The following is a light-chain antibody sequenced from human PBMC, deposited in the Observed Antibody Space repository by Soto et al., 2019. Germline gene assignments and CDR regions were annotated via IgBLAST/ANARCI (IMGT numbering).Light chain of an antibody. J-gene: IGLJ1*01. CDR2: DTS. V-gene: IGLV7-46*01. CDR3: LLSYSGARGV. Sequence: QAVVTQAPSLTVSPGGTVTLTCGSSTGAVTSGHYPYWFQQKPGQAPRTLIYDTSNKHSWTPARFSGSLLGGKAALTLSGAQPEDEAEYYCLLSYSGARGVFGTGTKLTVL. CDR1: TGAVTSGHY.